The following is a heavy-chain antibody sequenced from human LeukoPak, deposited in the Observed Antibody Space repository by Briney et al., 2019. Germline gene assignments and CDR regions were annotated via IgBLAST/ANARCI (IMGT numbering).Heavy chain of an antibody. D-gene: IGHD3-3*01. CDR1: GFTFSDYY. J-gene: IGHJ5*02. CDR2: ISSSGSTI. Sequence: GGSLRLSCAASGFTFSDYYMSWIRQAPGKGLEWVSYISSSGSTIYYADSVKGRFTISRDNAKNSPYLQMNSLRAEDTAVYYCARGPQYYDFWSGYSPWGQGTLVTVSS. V-gene: IGHV3-11*01. CDR3: ARGPQYYDFWSGYSP.